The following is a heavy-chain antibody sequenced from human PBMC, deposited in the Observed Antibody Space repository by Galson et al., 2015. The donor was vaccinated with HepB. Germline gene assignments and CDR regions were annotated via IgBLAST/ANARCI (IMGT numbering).Heavy chain of an antibody. J-gene: IGHJ4*02. CDR3: ARSVEMATIRAFDY. CDR1: GYTFTNYW. D-gene: IGHD5-24*01. Sequence: QSGAEVKKPGESLKISCKASGYTFTNYWIGWVRQAPGQGLEWMGGIIPIFGTANYAQKFQGRVTITADESTSTAYMELSSLRSEDTAVYYCARSVEMATIRAFDYWGQGILVTVSS. CDR2: IIPIFGTA. V-gene: IGHV1-69*01.